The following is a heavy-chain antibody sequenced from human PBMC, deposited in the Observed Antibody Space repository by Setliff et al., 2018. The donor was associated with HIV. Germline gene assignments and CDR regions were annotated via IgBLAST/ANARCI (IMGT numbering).Heavy chain of an antibody. Sequence: LSLTCTVSGGSINSYYWSWIRQPAGKGLEWIGRIYSSGSTNYNPSLKSRVTMSVDTSKNQISLKLSSVTAADTAMYYCARRMAAGTFDYWGQGTLVTGLL. J-gene: IGHJ4*02. CDR1: GGSINSYY. D-gene: IGHD6-13*01. CDR2: IYSSGST. CDR3: ARRMAAGTFDY. V-gene: IGHV4-4*07.